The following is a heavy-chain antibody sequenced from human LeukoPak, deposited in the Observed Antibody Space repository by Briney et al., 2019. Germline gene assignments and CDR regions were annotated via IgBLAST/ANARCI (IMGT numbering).Heavy chain of an antibody. CDR3: ARVPCITTSCSPINWFDP. V-gene: IGHV1-2*02. CDR1: GYTFTGYY. J-gene: IGHJ5*02. D-gene: IGHD2-2*01. Sequence: GASVKVSCKASGYTFTGYYIHWVRQAPGQGLEWMGWINPNSGGTSYAQKFQGRVTMTRDTSISTAYMELSRLTSDDTAVYYCARVPCITTSCSPINWFDPWGQGTLVTVSS. CDR2: INPNSGGT.